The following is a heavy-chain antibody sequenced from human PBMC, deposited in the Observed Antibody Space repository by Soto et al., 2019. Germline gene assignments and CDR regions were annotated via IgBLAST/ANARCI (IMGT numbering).Heavy chain of an antibody. J-gene: IGHJ4*02. CDR3: ARVWGSIDY. CDR1: GGSISSSSYY. CDR2: IYYSGST. D-gene: IGHD3-16*01. V-gene: IGHV4-39*01. Sequence: SETLSLTCTVSGGSISSSSYYWGWIRQPPGKGLEWIGSIYYSGSTYYNPSLKSRVTISVDTSKNQFSLKLSSVTAADTAVYYCARVWGSIDYWGQGTLVTVSS.